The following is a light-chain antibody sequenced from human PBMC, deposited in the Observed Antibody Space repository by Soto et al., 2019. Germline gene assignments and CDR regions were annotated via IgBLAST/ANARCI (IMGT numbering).Light chain of an antibody. J-gene: IGKJ2*01. V-gene: IGKV1-5*01. Sequence: DIQMTQSPSTLSASVGDRVTITCRASQSISTWLVWYQQKPGKAPKVLIYDASSLQSGVPSRFSGHGSGTDXTLTXXXXXXDDSAIYYCQQYKTYTTFGQGTKLEXK. CDR1: QSISTW. CDR3: QQYKTYTT. CDR2: DAS.